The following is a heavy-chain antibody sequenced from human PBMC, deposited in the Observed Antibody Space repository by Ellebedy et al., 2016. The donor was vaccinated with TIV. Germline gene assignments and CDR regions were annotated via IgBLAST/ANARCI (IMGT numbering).Heavy chain of an antibody. D-gene: IGHD3-10*01. Sequence: SETLSLTXAVYGESFSGYYWTWIRQPPGKGLEWIGEINHSGSTNYSPSLKSRVTIAVDTSKNQFSLKLSSVTAADTAVYYCERLNQRWFDDYWGQGTLVTVSS. CDR3: ERLNQRWFDDY. CDR2: INHSGST. CDR1: GESFSGYY. V-gene: IGHV4-34*01. J-gene: IGHJ4*02.